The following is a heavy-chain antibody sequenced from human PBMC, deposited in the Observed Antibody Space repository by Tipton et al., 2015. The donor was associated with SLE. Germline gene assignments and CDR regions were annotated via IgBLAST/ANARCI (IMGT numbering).Heavy chain of an antibody. CDR1: GFTFDDYG. CDR2: ISSSGSTI. V-gene: IGHV3-48*03. Sequence: SLRLSCAASGFTFDDYGMSWVRQAPGKGLEWVSYISSSGSTIYYADSVKGRFTISRDNAKNSLYLQMNSLRAEDTAVYYCAREYSSGWYLPYFDYWGQGTLVTVSS. CDR3: AREYSSGWYLPYFDY. J-gene: IGHJ4*02. D-gene: IGHD6-19*01.